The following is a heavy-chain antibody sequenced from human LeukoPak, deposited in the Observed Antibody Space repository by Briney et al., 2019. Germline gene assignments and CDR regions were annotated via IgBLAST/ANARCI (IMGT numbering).Heavy chain of an antibody. CDR3: ARDSSSVPEY. J-gene: IGHJ4*02. CDR2: MCSDGSDK. V-gene: IGHV3-30*03. CDR1: GFTFSNYA. D-gene: IGHD2-2*01. Sequence: QAGGSLRLSCAASGFTFSNYAMHWVRQAPGKGLEWVAIMCSDGSDKYHVNSVEGRFTISRDTSKNTLYLQTNNLRTEDTAVYYCARDSSSVPEYWGQGTPVTVSS.